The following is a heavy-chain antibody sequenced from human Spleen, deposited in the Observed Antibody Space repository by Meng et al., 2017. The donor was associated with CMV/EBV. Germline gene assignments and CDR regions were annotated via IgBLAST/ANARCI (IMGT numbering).Heavy chain of an antibody. CDR3: ARDSSSYGCSDF. J-gene: IGHJ4*02. D-gene: IGHD5-18*01. CDR2: IYYSGST. CDR1: GGSISGSGYY. Sequence: GSLRLSCTVSGGSISGSGYYWGWIRQPPGKGPEWIGSIYYSGSTYYNSSLRSRVTISVDTSKNQYSLNLTSVTAADTAVYYCARDSSSYGCSDFWGQGTLVTVSS. V-gene: IGHV4-39*07.